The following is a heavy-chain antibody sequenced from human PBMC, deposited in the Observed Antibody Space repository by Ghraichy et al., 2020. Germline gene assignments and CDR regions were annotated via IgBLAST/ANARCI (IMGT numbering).Heavy chain of an antibody. CDR2: INHSGST. J-gene: IGHJ5*02. CDR3: ASRTSTFLSRFDP. V-gene: IGHV4-34*01. Sequence: WIGEINHSGSTNYNPSLKSRVTISVDTSKNQFSLKLSSVTAADTAVYYCASRTSTFLSRFDPWGQ. D-gene: IGHD2/OR15-2a*01.